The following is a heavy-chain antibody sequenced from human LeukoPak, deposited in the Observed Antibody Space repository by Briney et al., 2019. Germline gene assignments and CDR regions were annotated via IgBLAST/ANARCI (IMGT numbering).Heavy chain of an antibody. Sequence: ASVKVSCKASGYTFADSYIHWVRQAPGQGLEWMGVINPSGGSTTYAQKFQGRVTMTRDTSTSTVYMEVSSLRSEDTAVYYCARLRAVHGFDIWGQGTMVTVSS. CDR3: ARLRAVHGFDI. D-gene: IGHD6-19*01. V-gene: IGHV1-46*01. CDR2: INPSGGST. J-gene: IGHJ3*02. CDR1: GYTFADSY.